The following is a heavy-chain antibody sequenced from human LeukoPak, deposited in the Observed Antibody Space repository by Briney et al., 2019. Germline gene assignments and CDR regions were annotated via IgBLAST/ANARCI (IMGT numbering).Heavy chain of an antibody. J-gene: IGHJ5*02. Sequence: SETLSLTCTVSGDSISSSSYYWGWIRQPPGKGLEWIGSIYYSGSTNYSPSLKSRVTISVDTSKNQFSLKLSSVTAADTAVYYCAREGDYDSSGYYYRWFDPWGQGTLVTVSS. CDR3: AREGDYDSSGYYYRWFDP. CDR2: IYYSGST. CDR1: GDSISSSSYY. V-gene: IGHV4-39*07. D-gene: IGHD3-22*01.